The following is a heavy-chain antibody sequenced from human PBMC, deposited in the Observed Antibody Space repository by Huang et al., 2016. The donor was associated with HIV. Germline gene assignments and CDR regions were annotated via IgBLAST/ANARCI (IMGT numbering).Heavy chain of an antibody. Sequence: QVQLVQSGAEVKKPGSSVKVSCKVSVGTFNNAISWVRPAPGQALEWRVGINPISGTPNSARKFQGRVTITAEESTGMAYMELSSLRSEDTGVYYGARGAPDLYSHLDHWGQGTLVTVSS. CDR1: VGTFNNA. CDR2: INPISGTP. V-gene: IGHV1-69*13. J-gene: IGHJ4*02. CDR3: ARGAPDLYSHLDH. D-gene: IGHD5-18*01.